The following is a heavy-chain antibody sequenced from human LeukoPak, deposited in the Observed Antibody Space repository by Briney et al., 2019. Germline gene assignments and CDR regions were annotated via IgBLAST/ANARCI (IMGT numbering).Heavy chain of an antibody. Sequence: PGGSLRLSCAASEFSVGSNYMTWVRQAPGKGLEWVSLIYSGGSTYYADSVKGRFTISRDNSKNTLYLQMNSLRAEDTAVYYCARDAGSSGYYLSDAFDIWGQGTMVTVSS. J-gene: IGHJ3*02. V-gene: IGHV3-66*01. CDR3: ARDAGSSGYYLSDAFDI. D-gene: IGHD3-22*01. CDR1: EFSVGSNY. CDR2: IYSGGST.